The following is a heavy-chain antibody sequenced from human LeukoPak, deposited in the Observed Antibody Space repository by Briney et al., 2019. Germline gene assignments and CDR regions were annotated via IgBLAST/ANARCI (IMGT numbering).Heavy chain of an antibody. CDR1: GGSISSSSYY. CDR3: ARDVPVGGIGP. Sequence: SETLSLTCTVSGGSISSSSYYWGWIRQPPGKGLEWIGSIYYSGSTYYNPSLKSRVTISVDTSKNQFSLKLSSVTAADTAVYYCARDVPVGGIGPWGQGTLVTVSS. D-gene: IGHD3-16*01. CDR2: IYYSGST. J-gene: IGHJ5*02. V-gene: IGHV4-39*07.